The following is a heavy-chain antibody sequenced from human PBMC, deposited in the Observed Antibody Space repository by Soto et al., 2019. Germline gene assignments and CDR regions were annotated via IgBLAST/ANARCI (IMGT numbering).Heavy chain of an antibody. CDR3: ARDGFCTSPTCRVGNWFDP. Sequence: NPSETLSLTCVVYGGSFSGYYWRWIRQSPGKGLEWIGGINHRGSTNYNPSLESRVTISVDTSKTQFSLKLPSVTAADTAMYYCARDGFCTSPTCRVGNWFDPWGQGTLVTVSS. CDR1: GGSFSGYY. CDR2: INHRGST. D-gene: IGHD2-2*01. V-gene: IGHV4-34*01. J-gene: IGHJ5*02.